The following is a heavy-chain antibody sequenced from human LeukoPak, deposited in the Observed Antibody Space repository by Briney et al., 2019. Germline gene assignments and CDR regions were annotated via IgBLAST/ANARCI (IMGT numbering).Heavy chain of an antibody. CDR3: ARDRVQLWNYGMDV. D-gene: IGHD1-1*01. Sequence: GGSLRLSCAASGFTFSSYAMHWVRQGPGKGLEWVGTISYHGNNEYYADSVKGRFTISRDNSKSTLYLQMNSLRTEDTAAYYCARDRVQLWNYGMDVWGQGTTVTVSS. CDR2: ISYHGNNE. CDR1: GFTFSSYA. V-gene: IGHV3-30-3*01. J-gene: IGHJ6*02.